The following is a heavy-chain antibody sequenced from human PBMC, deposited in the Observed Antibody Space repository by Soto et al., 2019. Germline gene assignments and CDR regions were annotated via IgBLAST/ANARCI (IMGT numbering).Heavy chain of an antibody. CDR2: ISYDGSNK. D-gene: IGHD3-16*01. CDR1: GFTFSSYA. V-gene: IGHV3-30-3*01. Sequence: QVQLVESGGGVVQPGRSLRLSCAASGFTFSSYAMHWVRQAPGKGLEWVAVISYDGSNKYYADSVKGRFTISRDNSKNTLYLQMTSLRAEDTGVYYCATQRGGDLTHDYWGQGTLVTVSS. CDR3: ATQRGGDLTHDY. J-gene: IGHJ4*02.